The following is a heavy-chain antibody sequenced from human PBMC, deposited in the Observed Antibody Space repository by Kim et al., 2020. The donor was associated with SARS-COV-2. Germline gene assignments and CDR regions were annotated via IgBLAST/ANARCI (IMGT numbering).Heavy chain of an antibody. CDR1: GFTFSSYG. Sequence: GGSLRLSCAASGFTFSSYGMSWVRQAPGKGLEWVSAISGGGGYTFYADSVKGRFTISRDNSKNSLYLQMNSLRAEDTAVYYCAKAPGRGDRSAYWGRGP. CDR3: AKAPGRGDRSAY. CDR2: ISGGGGYT. J-gene: IGHJ4*02. V-gene: IGHV3-23*01.